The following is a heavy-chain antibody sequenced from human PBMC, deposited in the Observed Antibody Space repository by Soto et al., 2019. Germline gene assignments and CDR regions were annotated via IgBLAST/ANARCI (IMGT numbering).Heavy chain of an antibody. D-gene: IGHD5-12*01. J-gene: IGHJ6*02. Sequence: AAVKVSCKASGYTFTSYDINWVRQATGQALEWMGWMNPNSGNTGYAQKFQGRVTITRNTSISTAYMELSSLRSEDTAVYDCARGGWLQFGYYYGMDVWGQGTTVTVSS. CDR3: ARGGWLQFGYYYGMDV. CDR1: GYTFTSYD. V-gene: IGHV1-8*01. CDR2: MNPNSGNT.